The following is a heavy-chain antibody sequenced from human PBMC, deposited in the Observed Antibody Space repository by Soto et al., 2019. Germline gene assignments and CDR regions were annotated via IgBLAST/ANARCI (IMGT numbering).Heavy chain of an antibody. CDR3: ARHVPPLRYFDWLLYYYGMDV. Sequence: QLQLQESGPGLVKPSETLSLTCTVSGGSISSSSYYWGWIRQPPGKGLEWIGSIYYSGSTYYNPSLKSRVTISVDTSKNQFSLKLSSVTAADTAVYYCARHVPPLRYFDWLLYYYGMDVWGQGTTVTVSS. V-gene: IGHV4-39*01. CDR1: GGSISSSSYY. CDR2: IYYSGST. J-gene: IGHJ6*02. D-gene: IGHD3-9*01.